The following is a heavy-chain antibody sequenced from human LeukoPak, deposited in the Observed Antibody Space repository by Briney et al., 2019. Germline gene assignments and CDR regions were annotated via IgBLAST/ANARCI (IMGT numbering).Heavy chain of an antibody. J-gene: IGHJ6*02. CDR3: ARDPVYYYYGMDV. Sequence: ASVRVSCKASGYTFTGYYMHWVRQAPGQGLEWMGRINPNSGGTNYAQKLQGRVTMTRDTSISTAYMELSRLRSDDTAVYYCARDPVYYYYGMDVWGQGTTVTVSS. CDR2: INPNSGGT. CDR1: GYTFTGYY. V-gene: IGHV1-2*06.